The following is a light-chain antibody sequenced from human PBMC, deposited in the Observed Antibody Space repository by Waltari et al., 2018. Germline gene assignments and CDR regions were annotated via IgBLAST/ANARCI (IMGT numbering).Light chain of an antibody. V-gene: IGLV2-23*02. CDR2: EVN. CDR1: SRDSGTYDL. CDR3: CSYAGRVV. J-gene: IGLJ2*01. Sequence: QSALTQPASVSGSPGQSITISCTGTSRDSGTYDLVSWYQQYPGKAPKLMIYEVNKRPSGLSDRFSGSKSGNTASLTISGLQAEDEADYYCCSYAGRVVFGGGTKLTVL.